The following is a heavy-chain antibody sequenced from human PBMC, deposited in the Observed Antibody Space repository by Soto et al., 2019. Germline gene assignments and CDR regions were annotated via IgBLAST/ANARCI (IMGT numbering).Heavy chain of an antibody. V-gene: IGHV3-7*03. CDR3: ARDHLILPAHDFFYGSDV. CDR2: IPQEGVDG. Sequence: VSLRLSCEVSGFVFSMYSMSWVRQTAGKGLEWVAKIPQEGVDGHYADSVKGRFTISRDNGKNSLYLQMNNLRAEDTAVYYCARDHLILPAHDFFYGSDVWGRGATVTVSS. D-gene: IGHD2-21*02. J-gene: IGHJ6*02. CDR1: GFVFSMYS.